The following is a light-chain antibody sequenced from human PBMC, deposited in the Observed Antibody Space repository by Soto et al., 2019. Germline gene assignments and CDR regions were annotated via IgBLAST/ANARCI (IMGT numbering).Light chain of an antibody. V-gene: IGKV3-15*01. J-gene: IGKJ4*01. CDR2: GAS. CDR3: QQYSDWPPIT. Sequence: EIVMTQSPAALSLSPGERATLSCRASQSVGTNLAWYQQKPGQAPRPLIYGASAGATDVPARFSGSGSGTEFTLTISSLQSEDFAVYYCQQYSDWPPITFGGGTKVEIK. CDR1: QSVGTN.